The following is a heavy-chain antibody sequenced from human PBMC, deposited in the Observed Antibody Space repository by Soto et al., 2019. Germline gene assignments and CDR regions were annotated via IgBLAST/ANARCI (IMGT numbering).Heavy chain of an antibody. CDR2: IYYSGST. J-gene: IGHJ5*02. CDR1: GGSISSSSYY. D-gene: IGHD3-9*01. V-gene: IGHV4-39*01. Sequence: SETLSLTCTVSGGSISSSSYYWGWIRQPPGKGLEWIGSIYYSGSTYYNPSLKSRVTISVDTSKNQFSLKLSSVTAADTAVYYCARVRYFDWLLSGWFDPWGQGTLVTVSS. CDR3: ARVRYFDWLLSGWFDP.